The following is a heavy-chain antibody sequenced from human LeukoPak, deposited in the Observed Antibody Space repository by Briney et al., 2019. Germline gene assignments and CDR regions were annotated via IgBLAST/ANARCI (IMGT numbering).Heavy chain of an antibody. CDR3: ARGPRVYPKGNYYYYYMDV. CDR1: GGSISSSSYY. D-gene: IGHD5/OR15-5a*01. CDR2: IYYSGST. Sequence: PSETLSLTCTVSGGSISSSSYYWGWIRQPPGKGLEWIGSIYYSGSTYYNPSLKSRVTISVDTSKNQLSPKLSSVTAADTAVYYCARGPRVYPKGNYYYYYMDVWGKGTTVTVSS. V-gene: IGHV4-39*01. J-gene: IGHJ6*03.